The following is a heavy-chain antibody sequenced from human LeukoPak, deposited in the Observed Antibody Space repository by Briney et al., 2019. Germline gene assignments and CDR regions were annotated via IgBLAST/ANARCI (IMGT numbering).Heavy chain of an antibody. Sequence: GGSLRLSCAASGFTFSDYYMSWIRQAPGKGLEWVSYISSSGSTIYYADSVKGRFTTSRDNAKNSLYLQMNSLRAEDTAVYYCARDRGTSVPHDAFDIWGQGTMVTVSS. V-gene: IGHV3-11*01. CDR2: ISSSGSTI. J-gene: IGHJ3*02. CDR3: ARDRGTSVPHDAFDI. CDR1: GFTFSDYY. D-gene: IGHD2-2*01.